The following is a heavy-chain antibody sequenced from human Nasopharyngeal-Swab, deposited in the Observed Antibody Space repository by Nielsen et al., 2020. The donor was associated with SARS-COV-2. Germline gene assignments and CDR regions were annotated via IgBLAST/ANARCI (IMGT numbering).Heavy chain of an antibody. D-gene: IGHD2-2*01. CDR3: ARVGDCRSTSCYDY. CDR2: MSSSSSYI. V-gene: IGHV3-21*01. J-gene: IGHJ4*02. CDR1: GFTFSTYA. Sequence: GSLRLSCEASGFTFSTYAMNWVRQAPGKGLEWVSSMSSSSSYIYYADSVKGRFAISRDNAKNSLYLEMSNLRAEDTAVYYCARVGDCRSTSCYDYWGQGTLVTVSS.